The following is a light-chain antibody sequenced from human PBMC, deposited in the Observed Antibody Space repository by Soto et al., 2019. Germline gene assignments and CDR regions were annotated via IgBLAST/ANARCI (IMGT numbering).Light chain of an antibody. V-gene: IGLV2-14*01. CDR2: EVT. J-gene: IGLJ2*01. CDR3: SSYTTSSTLVV. CDR1: SSDVGAYNY. Sequence: QPASVSGSPGQSITISCTGTSSDVGAYNYVSWFQQHPGKAPKLMIYEVTNRPSGVSYRFSGSKSGNTASLTISGLQAEDEADYYCSSYTTSSTLVVFGGGTQLTVL.